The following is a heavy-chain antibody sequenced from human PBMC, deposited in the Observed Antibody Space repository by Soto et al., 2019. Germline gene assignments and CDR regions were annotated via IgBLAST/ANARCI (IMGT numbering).Heavy chain of an antibody. D-gene: IGHD1-26*01. CDR3: VRPTGIVGTTGAFHI. V-gene: IGHV5-51*01. CDR2: IFPDDSDT. J-gene: IGHJ3*02. CDR1: EFTSTSYW. Sequence: PGESLKISCKGSEFTSTSYWIGWVRQKPGKGLEWMGIIFPDDSDTRYSPSFQGQVTISADKSISTAYLQWSSLKASDSAMYYCVRPTGIVGTTGAFHIWGPGTILTVS.